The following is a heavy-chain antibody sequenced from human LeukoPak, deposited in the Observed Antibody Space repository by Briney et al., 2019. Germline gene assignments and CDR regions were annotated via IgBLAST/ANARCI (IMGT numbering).Heavy chain of an antibody. CDR2: TYYSGST. V-gene: IGHV4-39*07. CDR3: ARLYSSSWYADYGMDV. Sequence: SSETLSLTCTVSGGSISSSSYYWGWIRQPPGKGLEWIGSTYYSGSTYYNPSLKSRVTISVDTSKNQFSLKLSSVTAADTAVYYCARLYSSSWYADYGMDVWGQGTTVTVSS. D-gene: IGHD6-13*01. CDR1: GGSISSSSYY. J-gene: IGHJ6*02.